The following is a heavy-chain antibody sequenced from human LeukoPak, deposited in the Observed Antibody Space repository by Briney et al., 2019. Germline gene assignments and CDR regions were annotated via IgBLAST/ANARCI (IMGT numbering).Heavy chain of an antibody. Sequence: AGGSLRLYCAASGFTFSSYSMNCVAQCPGKAREGWSYISSGISTIYYADTVKGRFTISRANAKNSLYLQMNLLICHNTAVYYCVRERRDYGDYVGVLCYDPRRQGTLVTVSS. CDR1: GFTFSSYS. D-gene: IGHD4-17*01. CDR3: VRERRDYGDYVGVLCYDP. CDR2: ISSGISTI. J-gene: IGHJ5*02. V-gene: IGHV3-48*01.